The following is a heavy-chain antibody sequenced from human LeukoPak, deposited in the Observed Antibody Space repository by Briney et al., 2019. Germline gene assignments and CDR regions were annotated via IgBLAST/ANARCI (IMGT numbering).Heavy chain of an antibody. CDR1: KFTFSTYG. CDR2: IRNDGSNK. V-gene: IGHV3-30*02. CDR3: AKDSSTSCHD. D-gene: IGHD2-2*01. Sequence: GGSLRLSCAASKFTFSTYGMHWVRQAPGKGLEWVAFIRNDGSNKYYAVSVRGRFTVSRDNSKNTLYLQMNSLRPEDTAVYYCAKDSSTSCHDWGQGTLVTVSS. J-gene: IGHJ4*02.